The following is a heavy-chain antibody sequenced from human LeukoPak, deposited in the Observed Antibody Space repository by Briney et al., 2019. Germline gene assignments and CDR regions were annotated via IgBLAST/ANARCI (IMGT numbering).Heavy chain of an antibody. J-gene: IGHJ5*02. D-gene: IGHD3-10*01. CDR1: GGSISSYY. CDR2: VYYTGST. CDR3: AREGLNMVRGVIPKEAWGWFDP. Sequence: SETLSLTCTVSGGSISSYYWSWVRQPPGKGLEWIGFVYYTGSTNYSPSLKSRVTISVDTSKNQFSLKLRSVTAADTAVYYCAREGLNMVRGVIPKEAWGWFDPWGQGTLVTVSS. V-gene: IGHV4-59*12.